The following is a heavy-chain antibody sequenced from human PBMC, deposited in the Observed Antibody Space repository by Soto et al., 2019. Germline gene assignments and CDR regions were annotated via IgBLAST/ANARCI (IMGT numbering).Heavy chain of an antibody. CDR2: FDPEDGET. CDR3: ATTPLKTKTAPDLDY. J-gene: IGHJ4*02. Sequence: ASVKVSCKASGYTFASYGISWVRQAPGKGLEWMGGFDPEDGETIYAQKFQGRVTMTEDTSTDTAYMELSSLRSEDTAVYYCATTPLKTKTAPDLDYWGQGTLVTVSS. CDR1: GYTFASYG. V-gene: IGHV1-24*01. D-gene: IGHD2-15*01.